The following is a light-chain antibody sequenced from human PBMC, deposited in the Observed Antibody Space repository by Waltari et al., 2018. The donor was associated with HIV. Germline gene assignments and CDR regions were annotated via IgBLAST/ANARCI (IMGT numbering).Light chain of an antibody. V-gene: IGKV3-11*01. CDR3: QQRHSWPLS. J-gene: IGKJ4*01. Sequence: EIAFTQSPVDLSLSPGDRATLSCRANLTIGKYVGWYQHKPGQGPRLLIYDASKRLTGVPVKFSGSAASKEFSLIINSRLPQDAAVYYCQQRHSWPLSFGGGTKVEI. CDR2: DAS. CDR1: LTIGKY.